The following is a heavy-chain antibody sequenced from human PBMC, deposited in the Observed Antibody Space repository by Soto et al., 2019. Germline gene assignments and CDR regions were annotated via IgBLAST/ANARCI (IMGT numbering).Heavy chain of an antibody. J-gene: IGHJ4*02. Sequence: PSETLSLTCAVSGGSISSGGYSWSWIRQPPGKGLEWIGYIYHSGSTYYNPSLKSRVTISVDRSKNQFSLKLSSVTAADTAVYYCARVLGSYWGSGYFDYWGQGTLVTVSS. D-gene: IGHD7-27*01. CDR3: ARVLGSYWGSGYFDY. CDR1: GGSISSGGYS. CDR2: IYHSGST. V-gene: IGHV4-30-2*01.